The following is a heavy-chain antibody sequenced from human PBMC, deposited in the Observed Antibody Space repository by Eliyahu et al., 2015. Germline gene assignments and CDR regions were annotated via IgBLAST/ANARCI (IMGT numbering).Heavy chain of an antibody. CDR1: S. Sequence: SMNWVRQAPGKGLEWVSSISSSSSYIYYADSVKGRFTISRDNAKNSLYLQMNSLRAEDTAVYYCARDNVVVVPAAMRAYYYYGMDVWGQGTTVTVSS. J-gene: IGHJ6*02. CDR3: ARDNVVVVPAAMRAYYYYGMDV. CDR2: ISSSSSYI. D-gene: IGHD2-2*01. V-gene: IGHV3-21*01.